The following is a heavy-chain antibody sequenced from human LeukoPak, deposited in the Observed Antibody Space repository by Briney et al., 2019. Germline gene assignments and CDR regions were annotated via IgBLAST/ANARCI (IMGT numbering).Heavy chain of an antibody. CDR1: GFNLNSHN. J-gene: IGHJ4*02. CDR3: ARGGYSGSYYRFS. Sequence: GGSLRLSCAASGFNLNSHNMNWVRHAPGKGPEWLSRTSKDGSDTVYADSAKGRLTASRDNAKNTVYLELTNLRPDDTALYYCARGGYSGSYYRFSWGRGTLVTVAS. V-gene: IGHV3-74*01. CDR2: TSKDGSDT. D-gene: IGHD6-25*01.